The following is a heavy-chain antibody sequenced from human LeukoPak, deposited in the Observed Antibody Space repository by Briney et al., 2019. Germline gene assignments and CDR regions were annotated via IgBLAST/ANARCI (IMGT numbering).Heavy chain of an antibody. D-gene: IGHD4-17*01. CDR2: IYYSGST. CDR1: GGSISSSSYY. V-gene: IGHV4-39*01. Sequence: PSETLSLTCTVSGGSISSSSYYWGWIRQPPGKGLEWIGSIYYSGSTYYNPSLKSRVTTSVDTSKNRFSLKLSSVTAADTAVYYCARRSDDYGDYVFDYWGQGTLVTVSS. J-gene: IGHJ4*02. CDR3: ARRSDDYGDYVFDY.